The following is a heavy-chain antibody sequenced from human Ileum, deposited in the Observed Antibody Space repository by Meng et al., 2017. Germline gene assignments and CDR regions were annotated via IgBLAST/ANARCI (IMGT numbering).Heavy chain of an antibody. D-gene: IGHD3-16*01. Sequence: QVQRQVSGPGLVQPSQTLPLTCTVSGCSISSVVYYWSWIRQHPGKGLEWIGYIYYSGGPYYNPSLKSRVTISVDTSKNQFSLKRSSVTAADTAVYYCARGGPTYVDYWGQGTLVTVSS. CDR1: GCSISSVVYY. CDR2: IYYSGGP. J-gene: IGHJ4*02. V-gene: IGHV4-31*03. CDR3: ARGGPTYVDY.